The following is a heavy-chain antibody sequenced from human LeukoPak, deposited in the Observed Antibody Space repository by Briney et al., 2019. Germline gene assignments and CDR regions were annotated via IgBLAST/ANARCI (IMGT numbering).Heavy chain of an antibody. J-gene: IGHJ4*02. Sequence: SETLSLTCAVFGGSSSGYYWSWIRQPPGKGLEWIGEINHRGSTNYNRSFKRRATISVDTSKNQISLKLTSVTAANTAVYYCASSGGSDYWGQVTLVTVSS. D-gene: IGHD6-19*01. V-gene: IGHV4-34*01. CDR3: ASSGGSDY. CDR2: INHRGST. CDR1: GGSSSGYY.